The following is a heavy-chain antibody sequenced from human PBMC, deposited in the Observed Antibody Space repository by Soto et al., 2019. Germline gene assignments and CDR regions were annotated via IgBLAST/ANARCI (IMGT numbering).Heavy chain of an antibody. J-gene: IGHJ5*02. Sequence: QVQLQESGPGLVKPSQTLSLTCTVSGGSISSGGYYCSWIRQHPGKGLEWIWYIYYSGSTYYNTSLKSRVTIPVDTSKNQFPLKLSSVAAADTAVYYCARSIDPWGQGTLVTVSS. CDR2: IYYSGST. CDR1: GGSISSGGYY. V-gene: IGHV4-31*03. CDR3: ARSIDP.